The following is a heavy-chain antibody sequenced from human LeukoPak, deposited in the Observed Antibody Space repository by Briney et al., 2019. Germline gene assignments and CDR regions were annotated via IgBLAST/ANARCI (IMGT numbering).Heavy chain of an antibody. CDR1: GFTFSSYS. CDR3: ARESYDIYGDPSFDY. Sequence: GGSLRLSCAASGFTFSSYSMNWVHQAPGKGLEWVSSISSSSSYIYYADSVKGRFTISRDNAKNSLYLQMNSLRAEDTAVYYCARESYDIYGDPSFDYWGQGTLVTVSS. D-gene: IGHD4-17*01. V-gene: IGHV3-21*01. CDR2: ISSSSSYI. J-gene: IGHJ4*02.